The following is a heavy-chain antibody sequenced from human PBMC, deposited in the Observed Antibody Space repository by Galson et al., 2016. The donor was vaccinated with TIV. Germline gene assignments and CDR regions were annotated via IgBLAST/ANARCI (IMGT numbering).Heavy chain of an antibody. J-gene: IGHJ4*02. Sequence: SVKVSCKASGYSFTGNYIHWVRQAPGQGLEWMGWINPNSGDTNYAQNFQDRVTMTRDTSIRTAYMELSRLKSDDTAVYYCARDLGSTVTAPFDYWGQGTLVTISS. D-gene: IGHD4-17*01. CDR2: INPNSGDT. CDR1: GYSFTGNY. V-gene: IGHV1-2*02. CDR3: ARDLGSTVTAPFDY.